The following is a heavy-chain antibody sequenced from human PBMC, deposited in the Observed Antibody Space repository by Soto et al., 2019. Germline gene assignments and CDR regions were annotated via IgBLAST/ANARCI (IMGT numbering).Heavy chain of an antibody. CDR2: ICAYHGDA. Sequence: QVQLVQSGAEVKKPGASVKVSCKASGYTFTSYGITWVRQAPGQGLEWMGWICAYHGDANYAQNLQGRVSMTTDTSTSTAHMELRSLRSDDTAVYYCSRDAYCPYFGSDCYLNSFDPWGQGTLVTVSS. CDR1: GYTFTSYG. J-gene: IGHJ5*02. D-gene: IGHD2-21*02. V-gene: IGHV1-18*01. CDR3: SRDAYCPYFGSDCYLNSFDP.